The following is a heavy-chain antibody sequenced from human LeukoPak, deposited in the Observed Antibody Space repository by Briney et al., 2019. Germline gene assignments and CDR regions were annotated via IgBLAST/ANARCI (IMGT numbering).Heavy chain of an antibody. J-gene: IGHJ4*02. Sequence: GGSLRLSCAASGFTFSSYAMSWVRQAPGEGLEWVSAISGSGGSTYYADSVKGRFTISRDNSKNTLYLQMNSLRAEDTAVYYCAKTASEYYDSSGHFDYWGRGTLVTVSS. CDR3: AKTASEYYDSSGHFDY. CDR1: GFTFSSYA. CDR2: ISGSGGST. D-gene: IGHD3-22*01. V-gene: IGHV3-23*01.